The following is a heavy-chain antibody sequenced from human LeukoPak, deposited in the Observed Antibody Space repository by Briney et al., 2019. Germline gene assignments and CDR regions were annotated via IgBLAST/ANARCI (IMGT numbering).Heavy chain of an antibody. J-gene: IGHJ4*02. CDR2: INPNSGVT. D-gene: IGHD5-24*01. V-gene: IGHV1-2*02. Sequence: ASVRVSCKASGFTFTGYYIHWVRQAPGQGLEWMGWINPNSGVTNYAQKFQGRVTMTSDTSFSTAYMELSRLTSDDTAVYYCASRDGPQGAFDYWGQGTPVIVSS. CDR3: ASRDGPQGAFDY. CDR1: GFTFTGYY.